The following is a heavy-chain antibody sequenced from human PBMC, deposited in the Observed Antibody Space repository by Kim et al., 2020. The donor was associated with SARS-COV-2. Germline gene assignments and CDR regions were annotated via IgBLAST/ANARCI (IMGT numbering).Heavy chain of an antibody. V-gene: IGHV3-7*01. CDR3: AGDGDLYSGGKDAFDI. J-gene: IGHJ3*02. D-gene: IGHD6-19*01. CDR2: IKQDGNQK. CDR1: GFTFSSYW. Sequence: GGSLRLSCAASGFTFSSYWMTWVRQAPGKGLEWVANIKQDGNQKYYVDSVKGRFTISRDNAKNSLYLQMNSLRAEDTAVYYCAGDGDLYSGGKDAFDIWGQGTMVTVSS.